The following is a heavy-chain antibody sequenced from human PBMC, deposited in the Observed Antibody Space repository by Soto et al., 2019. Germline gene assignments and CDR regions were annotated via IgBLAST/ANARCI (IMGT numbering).Heavy chain of an antibody. CDR1: GGTFSSYA. CDR2: IIPIFGTA. Sequence: VASVKVSCKASGGTFSSYAISWVRQAPGQGLEWMGGIIPIFGTANYAQKFQGRVTITADESTSTAYMELSSLRSEDTAVYYCATGYSSSWPMGRGFYYGMDVWGQGTTVTVSS. V-gene: IGHV1-69*13. CDR3: ATGYSSSWPMGRGFYYGMDV. J-gene: IGHJ6*02. D-gene: IGHD6-13*01.